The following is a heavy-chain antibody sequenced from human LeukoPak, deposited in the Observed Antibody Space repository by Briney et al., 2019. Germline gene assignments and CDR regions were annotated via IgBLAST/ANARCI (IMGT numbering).Heavy chain of an antibody. CDR2: ISSSSSYI. Sequence: PGGSLRLSCADSGFTFSGCALHWVRQAPGKGLEWVSSISSSSSYIYYADSVKGRFTISRDNAKNSLYLQMNSLRAEDTAVYYCAREGSGYDYNYWGQGTLVTVSS. CDR1: GFTFSGCA. CDR3: AREGSGYDYNY. D-gene: IGHD5-12*01. J-gene: IGHJ4*02. V-gene: IGHV3-21*01.